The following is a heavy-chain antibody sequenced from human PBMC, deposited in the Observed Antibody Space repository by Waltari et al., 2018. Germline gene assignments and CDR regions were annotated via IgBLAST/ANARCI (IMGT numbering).Heavy chain of an antibody. J-gene: IGHJ4*02. Sequence: QGQLVESGGGVVLPGTSLRLPCEVSGFRVRNYARHGVRQPPGKGLEWMERILYDGSDKYSEDSVKGRFTISRDESKNTVYLQINSLRGEDTAVYYCARVLGISNFDYWGQGALVTVSS. CDR3: ARVLGISNFDY. V-gene: IGHV3-30-3*01. CDR1: GFRVRNYA. CDR2: ILYDGSDK. D-gene: IGHD2-15*01.